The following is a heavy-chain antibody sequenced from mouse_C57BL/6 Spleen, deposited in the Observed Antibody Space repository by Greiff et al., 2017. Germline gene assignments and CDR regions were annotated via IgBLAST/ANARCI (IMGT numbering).Heavy chain of an antibody. Sequence: EVQRVESGGGLVKPGGSLKLSCAASGFTFSDYGMHWVRQAPEKGLEWVAYISSGSSTIYYADTVKGRFTISRDNAKTTLFLQMTRLRSEDTAMYYCARSGKGGFDYWGQGTTLTVSS. CDR3: ARSGKGGFDY. V-gene: IGHV5-17*01. D-gene: IGHD1-1*01. CDR2: ISSGSSTI. CDR1: GFTFSDYG. J-gene: IGHJ2*01.